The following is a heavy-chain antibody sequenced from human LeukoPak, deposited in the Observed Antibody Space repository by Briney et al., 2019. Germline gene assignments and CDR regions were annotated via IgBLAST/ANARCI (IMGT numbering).Heavy chain of an antibody. CDR1: GSHFPRHS. CDR2: IYPGDANIDI. Sequence: GESLKTSCQGPGSHFPRHSIGWARQLAGRGLEWMGTIYPGDANIDIGYSPSFQGQVTISADKSISTAYLQWSSLRASDTAMYYCARQRSRDGYNYDGFDIWGQGTMVTVSS. CDR3: ARQRSRDGYNYDGFDI. V-gene: IGHV5-51*01. J-gene: IGHJ3*02. D-gene: IGHD5-24*01.